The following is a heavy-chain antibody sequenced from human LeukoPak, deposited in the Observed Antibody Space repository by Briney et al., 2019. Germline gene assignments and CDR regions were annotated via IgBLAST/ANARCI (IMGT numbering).Heavy chain of an antibody. V-gene: IGHV3-23*01. CDR3: ARGVRLRYPPDY. Sequence: PGGSLRLSCAASGFTFSSYAMSWVRQAPGKGLEGVSAISGSGGSTYYADSVKGRFTISRDNSKNTLYLQMNSLRAEDTAVYYCARGVRLRYPPDYWGQGTLVTVSS. D-gene: IGHD5-12*01. CDR2: ISGSGGST. CDR1: GFTFSSYA. J-gene: IGHJ4*02.